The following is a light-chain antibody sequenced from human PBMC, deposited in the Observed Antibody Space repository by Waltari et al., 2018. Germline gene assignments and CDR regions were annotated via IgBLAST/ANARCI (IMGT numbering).Light chain of an antibody. CDR3: QQYYSTPYT. J-gene: IGKJ2*01. CDR1: QSVLYSSNNKNY. V-gene: IGKV4-1*01. CDR2: WAS. Sequence: DIVMTQSPDSLAVSLGERATINCKSSQSVLYSSNNKNYLAWYQQKPGQPPKLLIYWASTPESGVPDRFSGSGSGTDFTLTISSLQAEDLAVYYCQQYYSTPYTFGQGTKLEIK.